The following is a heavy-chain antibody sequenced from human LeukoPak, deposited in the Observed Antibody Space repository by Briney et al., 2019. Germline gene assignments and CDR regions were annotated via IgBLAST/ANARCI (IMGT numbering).Heavy chain of an antibody. CDR1: GYSFTSYW. CDR3: ARRRYCSGGSCYPYYFDY. V-gene: IGHV5-51*01. CDR2: IYPGDSDT. D-gene: IGHD2-15*01. Sequence: GESLKISCKGSGYSFTSYWIGWMRQMPGKGLEWMGIIYPGDSDTRYSPSFQGQVTISADKSISTAYLQWSSLKASDTAMYYCARRRYCSGGSCYPYYFDYWGQGTLVTVSS. J-gene: IGHJ4*02.